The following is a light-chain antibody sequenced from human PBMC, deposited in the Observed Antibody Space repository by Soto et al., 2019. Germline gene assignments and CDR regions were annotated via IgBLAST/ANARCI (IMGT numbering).Light chain of an antibody. CDR3: QQYSSSLT. Sequence: GDRVTITCRASQSISSWLAWYQQKPGKAPKLLIYDASSLESGVPSRFSGSGSGTDFTLTISSLQSEDFAVYYCQQYSSSLTFGGGTKVDIK. V-gene: IGKV1-5*01. CDR1: QSISSW. CDR2: DAS. J-gene: IGKJ4*01.